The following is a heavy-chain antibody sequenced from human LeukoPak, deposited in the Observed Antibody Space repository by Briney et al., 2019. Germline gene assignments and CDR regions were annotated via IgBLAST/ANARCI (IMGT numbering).Heavy chain of an antibody. Sequence: PGGSLRLSCAASGFTFSTYYMNWVRQAPGKGLEWVSSISTSSSYIYYADAVKGRFTISRDNAKNSLYQQINSLRAEDTAVYYCARVGLDRRGYSGYEAFDYWGQGTLVTVSS. J-gene: IGHJ4*02. CDR2: ISTSSSYI. V-gene: IGHV3-21*01. CDR1: GFTFSTYY. CDR3: ARVGLDRRGYSGYEAFDY. D-gene: IGHD5-12*01.